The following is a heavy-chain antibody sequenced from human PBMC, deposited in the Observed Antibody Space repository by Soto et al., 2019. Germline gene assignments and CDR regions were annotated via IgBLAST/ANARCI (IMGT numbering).Heavy chain of an antibody. V-gene: IGHV4-31*03. CDR3: ARLCSGDRLTFDY. CDR1: GGSISSGGYY. D-gene: IGHD3-10*02. CDR2: IYYSGST. Sequence: QVQLQESGPGLVKPSQTLSLTCTVSGGSISSGGYYWSWIRQHPGKGLEWIGYIYYSGSTYYHPSLKSRVTISLATSKNQFSRKLSSVTAADTAMYYCARLCSGDRLTFDYWGRGTLVTVSS. J-gene: IGHJ4*02.